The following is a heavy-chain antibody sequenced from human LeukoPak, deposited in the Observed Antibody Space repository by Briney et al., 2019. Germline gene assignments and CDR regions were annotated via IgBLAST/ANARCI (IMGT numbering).Heavy chain of an antibody. CDR3: ARRSLGGYSYGLLSYYFDY. CDR2: IYYSGST. V-gene: IGHV4-39*07. Sequence: PSETLSLTCTVSGGSISSSSYYWGWIRQPPGKGLEWIGSIYYSGSTYYNPSLKSRVTISVDRSKNQFSPKLSSVTAADTAVYHCARRSLGGYSYGLLSYYFDYWGQGTLVTVSS. D-gene: IGHD5-18*01. CDR1: GGSISSSSYY. J-gene: IGHJ4*02.